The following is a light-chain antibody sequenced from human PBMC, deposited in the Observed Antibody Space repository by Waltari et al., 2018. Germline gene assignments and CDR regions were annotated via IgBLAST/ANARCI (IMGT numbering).Light chain of an antibody. CDR1: SSYAGDYEY. V-gene: IGLV2-14*01. CDR2: DVS. Sequence: QSALTQPASVSGSPGQSITISCTGTSSYAGDYEYVSWYQQRPGKAPKLMIYDVSKRPSGVSNRFSGSESGNTASLTISGLQPEDEADYYCSSFISSSTYVFGTGTKVTVL. CDR3: SSFISSSTYV. J-gene: IGLJ1*01.